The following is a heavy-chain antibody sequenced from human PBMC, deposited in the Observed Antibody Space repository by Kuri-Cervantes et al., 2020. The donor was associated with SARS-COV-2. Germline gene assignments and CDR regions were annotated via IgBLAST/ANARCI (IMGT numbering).Heavy chain of an antibody. J-gene: IGHJ6*02. V-gene: IGHV1-69*06. Sequence: KISCKASGGTFSSYAISWVRQAPGQGLEWMGGIIPIFGTANYAQKFQGRVTITADKSTSTAYMELSSLRSEDTAVYYCARVRETIFGGHGGKDAYYYYYGMDVWGQGTTVTVSS. D-gene: IGHD3-3*01. CDR1: GGTFSSYA. CDR3: ARVRETIFGGHGGKDAYYYYYGMDV. CDR2: IIPIFGTA.